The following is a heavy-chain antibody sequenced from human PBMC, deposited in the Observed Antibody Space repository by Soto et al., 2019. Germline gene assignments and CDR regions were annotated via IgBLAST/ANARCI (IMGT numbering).Heavy chain of an antibody. CDR1: GFTFSSYG. J-gene: IGHJ6*02. D-gene: IGHD3-10*01. CDR3: AKGLGITMVRGVTAYYYYGMDV. V-gene: IGHV3-30*18. CDR2: ISYDGSNK. Sequence: GGSLRLSCAAFGFTFSSYGMHWVRQAPGKGLEWVAVISYDGSNKYYADSVKGRFTISRDNSKNTLYLQMNSLRAEDTAVYYCAKGLGITMVRGVTAYYYYGMDVWGQGTTVTVSS.